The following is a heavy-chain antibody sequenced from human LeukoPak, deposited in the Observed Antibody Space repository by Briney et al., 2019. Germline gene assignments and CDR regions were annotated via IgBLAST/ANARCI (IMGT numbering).Heavy chain of an antibody. V-gene: IGHV1-46*01. CDR2: INPSGGST. CDR3: ARAPGRSSWYGY. D-gene: IGHD6-13*01. J-gene: IGHJ4*02. CDR1: GYTFTSYY. Sequence: ASVTVPCKASGYTFTSYYMHWVRQAPGQGLEWMGIINPSGGSTSYAQMFQGRVTMTRDTSTSTVYMELSSLRSEDTAVYYCARAPGRSSWYGYWGQGTLVTVSS.